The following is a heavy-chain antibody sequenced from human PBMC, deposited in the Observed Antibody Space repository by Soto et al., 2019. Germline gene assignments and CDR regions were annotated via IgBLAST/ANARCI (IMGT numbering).Heavy chain of an antibody. V-gene: IGHV3-7*01. CDR3: ASFEMATIEAPVTFDI. D-gene: IGHD5-12*01. CDR1: GVXFSSYW. CDR2: IKQDGSEK. J-gene: IGHJ3*02. Sequence: GGSLXLSCAASGVXFSSYWMSWVRQAAGKGLEWVANIKQDGSEKYYVDSVKGRFTISRDNAKNSLYLQMNSLRAEDTAVYYCASFEMATIEAPVTFDIWGQGTMVTXSS.